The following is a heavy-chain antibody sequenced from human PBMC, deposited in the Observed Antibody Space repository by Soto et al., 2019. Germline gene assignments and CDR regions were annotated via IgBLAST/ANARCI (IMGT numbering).Heavy chain of an antibody. Sequence: ASVKVSSKASGYTFTSYAMHWVRQAPGQRLEWMGWINAGNGNTKYSQKFQGRVTITRDTSASTAYMELSSLRSEDTAVYYCAIETGEMATPEVFDIWGQGTIVTVSS. CDR2: INAGNGNT. D-gene: IGHD1-26*01. J-gene: IGHJ3*02. CDR1: GYTFTSYA. V-gene: IGHV1-3*01. CDR3: AIETGEMATPEVFDI.